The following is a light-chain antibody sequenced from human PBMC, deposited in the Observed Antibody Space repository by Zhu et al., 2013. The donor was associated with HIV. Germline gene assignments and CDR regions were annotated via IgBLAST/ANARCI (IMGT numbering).Light chain of an antibody. Sequence: EIVLTQSPGTMSLSPGERATLSCRASQSVTSSHLAWYQQKPGQAPRLLIYGASSRATGIPDRFSGSGSGTDFTLTISRLEPEDFAVYYCQQYGSPRSTF. V-gene: IGKV3-20*01. J-gene: IGKJ3*01. CDR1: QSVTSSH. CDR3: QQYGSPRST. CDR2: GAS.